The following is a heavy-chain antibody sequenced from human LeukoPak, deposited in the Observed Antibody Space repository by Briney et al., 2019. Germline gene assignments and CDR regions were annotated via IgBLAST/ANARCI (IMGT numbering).Heavy chain of an antibody. D-gene: IGHD3-22*01. CDR2: INHSGST. Sequence: PSETLSLTCAVYGGSFSGYYWSWIRQPPGKGLEWIGEINHSGSTNYNPSLKSRVTISVDTSKNQFSLNLSSVTAADTAVYYCARAGNYYYDSSGYYYYYYYYYMDVWGKGTTVTVSS. J-gene: IGHJ6*03. CDR1: GGSFSGYY. V-gene: IGHV4-34*01. CDR3: ARAGNYYYDSSGYYYYYYYYYMDV.